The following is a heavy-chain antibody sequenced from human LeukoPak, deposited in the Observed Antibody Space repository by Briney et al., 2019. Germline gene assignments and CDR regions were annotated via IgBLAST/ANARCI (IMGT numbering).Heavy chain of an antibody. V-gene: IGHV3-30*02. CDR1: GFTFSSYG. J-gene: IGHJ4*02. CDR2: IWYDGSNK. D-gene: IGHD5-12*01. Sequence: GGSLRLSCAASGFTFSSYGMHWVRQAPGKGLEWVAVIWYDGSNKYYADSVKGRFTISRDNSKNTLYLQMNSLRAEDTAVYYCAKGEDIVATHLDYWGQGTLVTVSS. CDR3: AKGEDIVATHLDY.